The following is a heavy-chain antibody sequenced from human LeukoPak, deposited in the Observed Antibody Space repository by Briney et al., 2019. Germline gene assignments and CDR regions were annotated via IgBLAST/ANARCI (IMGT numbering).Heavy chain of an antibody. CDR2: IGWNSGSI. J-gene: IGHJ4*02. CDR1: GFSFDDYA. D-gene: IGHD3-10*01. V-gene: IGHV3-9*01. Sequence: PGGSLRLSCAASGFSFDDYAMHWVRQAPGKDLEWVSGIGWNSGSIGYADSVKGRFTISRDNAKNSLYLQMNSLRAEDTALYYCAKDRREYYSSGSYDYWGQGTLVTVSS. CDR3: AKDRREYYSSGSYDY.